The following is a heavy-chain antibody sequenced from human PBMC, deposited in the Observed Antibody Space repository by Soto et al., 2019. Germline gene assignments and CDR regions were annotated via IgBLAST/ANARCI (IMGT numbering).Heavy chain of an antibody. D-gene: IGHD2-2*01. J-gene: IGHJ6*02. Sequence: SETLSLTCAVYGGSFSGYYWTWIRQPPGTGLEWIGEINHSGSTNYNPSLKSRVTISVDTSKNQFSLKLTSVTAADTAVYYCAVVPAANGHYGMDVWGQGTTVTVSS. V-gene: IGHV4-34*01. CDR2: INHSGST. CDR1: GGSFSGYY. CDR3: AVVPAANGHYGMDV.